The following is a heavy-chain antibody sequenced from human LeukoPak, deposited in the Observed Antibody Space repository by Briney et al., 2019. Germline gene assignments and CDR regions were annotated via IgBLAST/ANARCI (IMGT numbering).Heavy chain of an antibody. Sequence: GASLKLSCKASGYTFIGYYMHWVRQAPGQGPAWMGWINPNSGDTNYAQKFQVRVTMTRDTSTSTAYMELSGLTSDDTAMYYCARVEPPGTFSLNLLHWAQGTLVTVSS. V-gene: IGHV1-2*02. J-gene: IGHJ4*02. CDR1: GYTFIGYY. CDR3: ARVEPPGTFSLNLLH. D-gene: IGHD3-10*01. CDR2: INPNSGDT.